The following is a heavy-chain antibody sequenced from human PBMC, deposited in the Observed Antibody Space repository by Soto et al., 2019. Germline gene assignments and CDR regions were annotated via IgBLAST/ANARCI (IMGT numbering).Heavy chain of an antibody. CDR1: GFTLSGYW. CDR3: ARGKDQRNTQEYSYVDS. Sequence: EVQLVESGGGLVQPGGSVRLSCAASGFTLSGYWMHWVRQVPGKGLVWVSRVNSDGSMTAYADSVKGRFTISRDNAKNTLYLQMNSLKADDTAVYYCARGKDQRNTQEYSYVDSWGQGTQVAVSS. D-gene: IGHD5-18*01. J-gene: IGHJ4*02. V-gene: IGHV3-74*01. CDR2: VNSDGSMT.